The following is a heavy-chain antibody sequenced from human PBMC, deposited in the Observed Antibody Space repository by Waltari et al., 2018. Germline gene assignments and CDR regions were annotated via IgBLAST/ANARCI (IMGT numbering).Heavy chain of an antibody. Sequence: EVQLVESGGGLVQPGGSLSLSCAASGFTFSSYSMNWVRQAPGKGLEWVSYISSSSSTIYYADSVKGRFTISRDNAKNSLYLQMNSLRAEDTAVYYCARYSVTTVTTFDYWGQGTLVTVSS. CDR2: ISSSSSTI. V-gene: IGHV3-48*01. CDR3: ARYSVTTVTTFDY. CDR1: GFTFSSYS. J-gene: IGHJ4*02. D-gene: IGHD4-4*01.